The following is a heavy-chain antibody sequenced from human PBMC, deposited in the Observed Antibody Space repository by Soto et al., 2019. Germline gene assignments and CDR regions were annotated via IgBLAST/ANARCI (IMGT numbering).Heavy chain of an antibody. CDR3: ASGSHNCSWV. CDR2: TYYRSKWYS. J-gene: IGHJ4*02. CDR1: GDRVSSTSAA. V-gene: IGHV6-1*01. D-gene: IGHD1-20*01. Sequence: SQTLSLTCAISGDRVSSTSAAWSWIRQSPSRGLEWLGRTYYRSKWYSDYAVSVKSRITINPDTSKNQFSLQLNSVTPEDTAVYNGASGSHNCSWVWGQGTLLTVSS.